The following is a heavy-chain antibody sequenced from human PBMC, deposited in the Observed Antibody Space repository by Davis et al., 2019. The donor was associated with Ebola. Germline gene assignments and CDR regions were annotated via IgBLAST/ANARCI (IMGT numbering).Heavy chain of an antibody. D-gene: IGHD4-11*01. CDR2: IRSKANSYAT. V-gene: IGHV3-73*01. CDR3: SMTTVTTDV. Sequence: GGSLTLSCAASGFTFSGSAMHWVRQASGKGLEWVGRIRSKANSYATAYAASVKGRFNISRDDSKNTAYLQMNSLKTEDTAVYYCSMTTVTTDVWGQGTTVTVSS. CDR1: GFTFSGSA. J-gene: IGHJ6*02.